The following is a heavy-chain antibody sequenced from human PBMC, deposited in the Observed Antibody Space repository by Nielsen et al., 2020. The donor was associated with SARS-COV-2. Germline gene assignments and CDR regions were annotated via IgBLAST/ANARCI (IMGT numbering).Heavy chain of an antibody. CDR3: VTGATLDY. D-gene: IGHD2-15*01. V-gene: IGHV3-15*01. J-gene: IGHJ4*02. Sequence: GESLKISCAGSGFTFSNAWMNWVRQAPGKGLEWIGRIKSKPNGGTIDYAGPVKGRFAISRDDSQSTVFLQMNSLTTEDTAVYYCVTGATLDYWGQGTLVTVSS. CDR1: GFTFSNAW. CDR2: IKSKPNGGTI.